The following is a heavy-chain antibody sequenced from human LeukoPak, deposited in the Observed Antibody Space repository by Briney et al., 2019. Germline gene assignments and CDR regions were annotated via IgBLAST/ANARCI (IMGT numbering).Heavy chain of an antibody. Sequence: GGSLRLSCAASGFTFSSYAMSWVRQAPGKGLERVSAISGSGGSTYYADSVKGRFTISRDNSKNTLYLQMNSLRAEDTAVYYCAKASGRGVVVVAAIQTYFDYWGQGTLVTVSS. CDR3: AKASGRGVVVVAAIQTYFDY. CDR1: GFTFSSYA. D-gene: IGHD2-15*01. V-gene: IGHV3-23*01. J-gene: IGHJ4*02. CDR2: ISGSGGST.